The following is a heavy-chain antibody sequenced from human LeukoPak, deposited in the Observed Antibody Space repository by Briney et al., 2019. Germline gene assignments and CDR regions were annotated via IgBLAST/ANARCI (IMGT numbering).Heavy chain of an antibody. Sequence: SETLSLTCAVYGGSFSGYYWSWIRQPPGKGLEWIGEINHSGSTNYNPSLKSRVTISVDTSKNQFSLKLSSVTAADTAVYYCAGGGTNIVVVPAAELEYYFDYWGQGTLVTVSS. V-gene: IGHV4-34*01. CDR2: INHSGST. J-gene: IGHJ4*02. CDR3: AGGGTNIVVVPAAELEYYFDY. CDR1: GGSFSGYY. D-gene: IGHD2-2*01.